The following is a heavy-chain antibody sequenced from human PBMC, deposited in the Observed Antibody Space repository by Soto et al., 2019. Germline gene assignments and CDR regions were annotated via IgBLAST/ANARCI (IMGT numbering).Heavy chain of an antibody. Sequence: GGSLRLACAASGFTVSTNYMTWVRQAPGKGLEWVSVIFAAGSTYYTDSVKGRFIISRDNSKNTLYLQMNSLRAEDTAVYYCTGLTITYGRGWYFFHYRGQGTPVTGSS. V-gene: IGHV3-66*04. CDR1: GFTVSTNY. CDR3: TGLTITYGRGWYFFHY. D-gene: IGHD6-19*01. CDR2: IFAAGST. J-gene: IGHJ4*02.